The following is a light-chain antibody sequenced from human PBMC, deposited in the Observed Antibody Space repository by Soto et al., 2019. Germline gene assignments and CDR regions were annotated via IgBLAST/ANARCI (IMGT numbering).Light chain of an antibody. CDR2: DAS. V-gene: IGKV3-11*01. J-gene: IGKJ3*01. CDR3: QQRSNWPH. CDR1: QSVSTY. Sequence: EIVLTQSPATLSLSPGERATLSCRASQSVSTYLAWYQQKPGQAPRLLIYDASTRATGIPARFSGSGSGTDFTLTISSLEAEDFAVYYCQQRSNWPHFGPGTKVDVK.